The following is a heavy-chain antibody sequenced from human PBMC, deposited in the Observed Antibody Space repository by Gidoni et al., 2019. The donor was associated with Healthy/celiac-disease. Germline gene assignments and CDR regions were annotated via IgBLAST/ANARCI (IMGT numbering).Heavy chain of an antibody. J-gene: IGHJ3*02. V-gene: IGHV4-59*08. D-gene: IGHD3-10*01. Sequence: QVQLQESGPGLVKPSATLSLTCTVSGGSLSSYYWSWIRQPPGKGLEWIGYIDYRGSTNYNPPLKSRVTISVDTSKNQFSLKRSSVTAADTAVYYCARRMVRGWGYANDAFDIWGQGTMVTVSS. CDR1: GGSLSSYY. CDR2: IDYRGST. CDR3: ARRMVRGWGYANDAFDI.